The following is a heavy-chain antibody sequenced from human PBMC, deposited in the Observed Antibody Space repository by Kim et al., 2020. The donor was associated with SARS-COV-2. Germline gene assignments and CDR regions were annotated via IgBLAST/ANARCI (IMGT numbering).Heavy chain of an antibody. CDR2: T. D-gene: IGHD2-15*01. Sequence: TKYSQKFQGRVTITRDTSASTAYMELSSLRSEDTAVYYCARTRLGGAFDIWGQGTMVTVSS. J-gene: IGHJ3*02. V-gene: IGHV1-3*01. CDR3: ARTRLGGAFDI.